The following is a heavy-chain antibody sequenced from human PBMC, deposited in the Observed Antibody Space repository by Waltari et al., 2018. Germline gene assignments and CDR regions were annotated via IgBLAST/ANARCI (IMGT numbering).Heavy chain of an antibody. D-gene: IGHD4-17*01. J-gene: IGHJ4*02. CDR1: VLTFSSHW. V-gene: IGHV3-7*04. CDR3: ARADYGGTADFDY. Sequence: EVQLVESGGGLVQPGGSLRVPCAASVLTFSSHWMTWVRQAPGKGLEWVANINGDGSEKYYVDSVKARFTISRDNAKNSLYLQMDSLRAEDTAVYYCARADYGGTADFDYWGQGTLVTVSS. CDR2: INGDGSEK.